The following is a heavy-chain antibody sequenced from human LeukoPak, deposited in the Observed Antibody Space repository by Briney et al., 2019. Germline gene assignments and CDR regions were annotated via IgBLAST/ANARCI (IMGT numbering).Heavy chain of an antibody. CDR2: INHSGST. Sequence: SSETLSLTCAVYGGSFSGYYLSWIRQPPGKGLEWIGEINHSGSTNYNPSLKSRVTISVDTSKNQFSLKLSSVTAADTAVYYCAREKIAAAGPRGYFDYWGQGTLVTVSS. CDR1: GGSFSGYY. CDR3: AREKIAAAGPRGYFDY. D-gene: IGHD6-13*01. V-gene: IGHV4-34*01. J-gene: IGHJ4*02.